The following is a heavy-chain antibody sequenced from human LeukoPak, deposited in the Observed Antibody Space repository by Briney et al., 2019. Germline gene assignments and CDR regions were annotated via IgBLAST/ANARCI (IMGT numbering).Heavy chain of an antibody. CDR1: EFSVGSNY. V-gene: IGHV3-66*01. J-gene: IGHJ4*02. CDR3: ARARRLAPFDY. D-gene: IGHD6-19*01. Sequence: GGSLRLSCAASEFSVGSNYMTWVRQAPGKGLEWVSLIYSGGSTYYADSVKGRFTISRDNSKNTLYLQMNSLRAEDTAVYYCARARRLAPFDYWGQGTLVTVSS. CDR2: IYSGGST.